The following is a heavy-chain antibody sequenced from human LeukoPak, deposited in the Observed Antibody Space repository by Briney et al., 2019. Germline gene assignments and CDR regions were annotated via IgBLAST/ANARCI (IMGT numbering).Heavy chain of an antibody. D-gene: IGHD2-2*01. J-gene: IGHJ5*02. CDR1: GFTFSGHW. Sequence: GGSLRLSCAASGFTFSGHWMSWVRQAPGKGLEWVAVISYDGSNKYYADSVKGRFTISRDNSKNTLYLQMNSLRAEDTAVYYCARDKEYCSSTSCYGWFDPWGQGTLVTVSS. CDR3: ARDKEYCSSTSCYGWFDP. V-gene: IGHV3-30-3*01. CDR2: ISYDGSNK.